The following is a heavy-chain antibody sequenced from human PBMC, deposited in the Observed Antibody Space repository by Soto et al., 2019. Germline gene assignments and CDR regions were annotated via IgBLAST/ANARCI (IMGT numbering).Heavy chain of an antibody. D-gene: IGHD3-22*01. CDR3: AKGYYDSSGYYWDYFDY. Sequence: GSLRLSCAASGFTFSSYAMSWVRQAPGKGLECVSAISGSGGSTYYSDSVKGRFTISRDNSKNTLYLQMYSLRAEDTAVYYCAKGYYDSSGYYWDYFDYWGQGTLVTVSS. J-gene: IGHJ4*02. CDR1: GFTFSSYA. CDR2: ISGSGGST. V-gene: IGHV3-23*01.